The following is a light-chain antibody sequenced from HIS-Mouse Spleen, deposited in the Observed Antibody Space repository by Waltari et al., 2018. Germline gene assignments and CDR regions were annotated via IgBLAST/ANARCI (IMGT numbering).Light chain of an antibody. J-gene: IGLJ3*02. CDR1: SSDVGGYNY. V-gene: IGLV2-11*01. Sequence: QSALTQPRSVSGSPGQSVTISCTGTSSDVGGYNYVSWYQQHPGKAPKLMIYDVIKRPSRVPDRFSGSKSGNTASLTISGLQAEDEADYYCCSYADSYTWVFGGGTKLTVL. CDR3: CSYADSYTWV. CDR2: DVI.